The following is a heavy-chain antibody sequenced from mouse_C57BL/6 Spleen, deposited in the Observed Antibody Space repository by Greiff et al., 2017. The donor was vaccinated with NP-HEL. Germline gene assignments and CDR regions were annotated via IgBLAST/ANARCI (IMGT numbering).Heavy chain of an antibody. J-gene: IGHJ2*01. CDR3: ARSYGNYWRYYFDY. Sequence: VQLQQSGPELVKPGASVKISCKASGYSFTGYYMNWVKQSPEKSLEWIGEINPSTGGTTYNQKFKAKATLTVDKSSSTAYMQLKSLTSEDSAVYYCARSYGNYWRYYFDYWGQGTTLTVSS. V-gene: IGHV1-42*01. CDR1: GYSFTGYY. D-gene: IGHD2-1*01. CDR2: INPSTGGT.